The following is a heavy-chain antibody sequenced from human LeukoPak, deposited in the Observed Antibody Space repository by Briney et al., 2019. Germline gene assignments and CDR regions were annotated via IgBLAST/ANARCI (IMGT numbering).Heavy chain of an antibody. V-gene: IGHV3-23*01. CDR1: GFTFSRYA. CDR2: ISGSGGST. CDR3: AHPTEYSSSWYGNWFDP. J-gene: IGHJ5*02. Sequence: GGSLRLSCAASGFTFSRYAMTWVRQAPGKGLEWVSAISGSGGSTYYADSVKGRFTISRDNSKNTLYLQMNSLRAEDTTVYYCAHPTEYSSSWYGNWFDPWGQGTLVTVSS. D-gene: IGHD6-13*01.